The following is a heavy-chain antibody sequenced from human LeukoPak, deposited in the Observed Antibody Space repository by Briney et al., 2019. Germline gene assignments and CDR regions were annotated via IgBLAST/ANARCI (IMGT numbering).Heavy chain of an antibody. D-gene: IGHD3-10*01. J-gene: IGHJ5*02. Sequence: GASVKVSCKASGGTFSSYAISWVRQAPGQGLEWMGGIIPIFGTANYAQKFQGRVTISRDTSASTAYMELRRLRFEDMAVYYCARDSGYPNWFDPWGQGTLVTVSS. CDR1: GGTFSSYA. CDR2: IIPIFGTA. CDR3: ARDSGYPNWFDP. V-gene: IGHV1-69*05.